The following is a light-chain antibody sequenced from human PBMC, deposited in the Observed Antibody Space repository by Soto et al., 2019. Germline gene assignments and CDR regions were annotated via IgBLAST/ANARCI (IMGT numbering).Light chain of an antibody. CDR1: ALPKQY. J-gene: IGLJ1*01. Sequence: SYELTQPPSVSVSPGQTARITCSGDALPKQYAYWYQQKPGQAPVLVIYKDSERPSGIPERFSGSSSGTTVTLTISGVQAEDEAEYYCQSAASSGTYVLGTGTKV. V-gene: IGLV3-25*02. CDR2: KDS. CDR3: QSAASSGTYV.